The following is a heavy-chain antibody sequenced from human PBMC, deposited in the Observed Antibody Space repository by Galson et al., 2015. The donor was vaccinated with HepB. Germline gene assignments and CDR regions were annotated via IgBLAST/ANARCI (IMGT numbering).Heavy chain of an antibody. CDR1: GGTFSSYA. CDR2: IIPIFGTA. J-gene: IGHJ4*02. D-gene: IGHD3-22*01. Sequence: SVKVSCKASGGTFSSYAISWVRQAPGQGLEWMGGIIPIFGTANYAQKFQGRVTITADKSTSTAYMELSSLRSEDTAVYYCARGQDFFHDSSGYYPPPRYWGQGTLVTVSS. V-gene: IGHV1-69*06. CDR3: ARGQDFFHDSSGYYPPPRY.